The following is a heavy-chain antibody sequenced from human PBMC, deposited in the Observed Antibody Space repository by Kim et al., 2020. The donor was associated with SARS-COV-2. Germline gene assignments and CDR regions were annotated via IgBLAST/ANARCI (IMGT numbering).Heavy chain of an antibody. J-gene: IGHJ4*02. CDR3: VNGDARGYSYDYNY. D-gene: IGHD5-18*01. Sequence: YPDYVKGKFTISRDNSKNKLYLQMSSLRTEDTAVYYCVNGDARGYSYDYNYWGQGTLVTVSS. V-gene: IGHV3-64D*06.